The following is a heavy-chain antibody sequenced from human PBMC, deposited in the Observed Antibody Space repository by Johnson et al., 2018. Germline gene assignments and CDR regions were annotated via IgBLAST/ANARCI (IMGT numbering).Heavy chain of an antibody. CDR1: GGTFGNYS. D-gene: IGHD2-15*01. V-gene: IGHV1-69*04. J-gene: IGHJ1*01. Sequence: QVQLVQSGAEVKKPGSSVKVSCRASGGTFGNYSIIWLRQAPGQGLEWMGRIIPVLEIANYALSFQGRVTITADKSTSTAYMALSSLRSEDTAMYYCASGPCNDGRCYATRFQDWGQGTLVTVSS. CDR3: ASGPCNDGRCYATRFQD. CDR2: IIPVLEIA.